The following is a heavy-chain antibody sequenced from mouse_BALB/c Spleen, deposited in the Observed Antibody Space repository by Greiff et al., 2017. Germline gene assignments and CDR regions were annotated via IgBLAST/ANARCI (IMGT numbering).Heavy chain of an antibody. CDR2: INPSTGYT. V-gene: IGHV1-7*01. CDR3: ALPYYYGSSYEAMDY. CDR1: GYTFTSYW. D-gene: IGHD1-1*01. Sequence: VQLQQSGAELAKPGASVKMSCKASGYTFTSYWMHWVKQRPGQGLEWIGYINPSTGYTEYNQKFKDKATLTADKSSSTAYMQLSSLTSEDSAVYYCALPYYYGSSYEAMDYWGQGTSVTVSS. J-gene: IGHJ4*01.